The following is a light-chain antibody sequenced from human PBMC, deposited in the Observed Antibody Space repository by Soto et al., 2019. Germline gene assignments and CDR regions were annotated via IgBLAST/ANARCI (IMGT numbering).Light chain of an antibody. CDR1: SSDVGGYDL. CDR3: CSFAGGATFV. V-gene: IGLV2-23*02. Sequence: QSALTQPRSVSGSPGQSVTISCTGTSSDVGGYDLVSWYQQHPGKAPRLIIYEATKRPSGVSDRFSASKSGNTASLTISALQAEDEAYYSCCSFAGGATFVFGGGTKLTVL. CDR2: EAT. J-gene: IGLJ2*01.